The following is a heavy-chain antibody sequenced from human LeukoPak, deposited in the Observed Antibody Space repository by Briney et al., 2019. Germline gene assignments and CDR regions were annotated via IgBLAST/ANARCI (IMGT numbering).Heavy chain of an antibody. Sequence: GGSLRLSCEASGFTFSGSWMHWVRQAPGKGLVWVSRINTNGKTTTYADSVKGRFTISRDNAKNTLYLQVNSLRAEDTAMYYCARDLTIYGTGPHFGDWGQGTLVTVSS. CDR3: ARDLTIYGTGPHFGD. V-gene: IGHV3-74*03. CDR2: INTNGKTT. D-gene: IGHD2/OR15-2a*01. CDR1: GFTFSGSW. J-gene: IGHJ4*02.